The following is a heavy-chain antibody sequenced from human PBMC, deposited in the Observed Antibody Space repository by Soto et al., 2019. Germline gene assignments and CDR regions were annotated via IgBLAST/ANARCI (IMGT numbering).Heavy chain of an antibody. D-gene: IGHD6-19*01. CDR2: INHSGST. V-gene: IGHV4-34*01. Sequence: SETLSLTCAVYGVSFSGYYWSWIRQPPGKGLEWIGEINHSGSTNYNPSLKSRVTISVDTSKSQFSLKLSSVTAADTAVYYCAGSSGSGWSYYYYGMDVWGQGTTVTVSS. J-gene: IGHJ6*02. CDR3: AGSSGSGWSYYYYGMDV. CDR1: GVSFSGYY.